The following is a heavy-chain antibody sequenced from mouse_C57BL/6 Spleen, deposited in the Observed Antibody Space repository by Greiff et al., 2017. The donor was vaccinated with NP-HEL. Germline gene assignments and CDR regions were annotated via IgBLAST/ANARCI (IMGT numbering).Heavy chain of an antibody. CDR2: ISDGGSYT. Sequence: DVKLVESGGGLVKPGGSLKLSCAASGFTFSSYAMSWVRQTPEKRLEWVATISDGGSYTYYPDNVKVRFTISRDNAKNNLYLQMSHRKSEDTAMYYCARDVLGFDYWGQGTTLTVSS. CDR1: GFTFSSYA. D-gene: IGHD4-1*01. V-gene: IGHV5-4*01. CDR3: ARDVLGFDY. J-gene: IGHJ2*01.